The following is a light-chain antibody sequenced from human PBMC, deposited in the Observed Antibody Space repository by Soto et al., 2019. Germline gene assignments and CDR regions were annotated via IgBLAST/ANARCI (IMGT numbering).Light chain of an antibody. J-gene: IGKJ3*01. Sequence: IQLTQSPSSLSASVGDRVTITCRASQGISSYLAWYQQKTGRAPKLLIYGATTLQSGVPSRFSGSGSGTDFTLTISSLQPEDFATYYCQQLNTYPRTFGPGTKVDSK. CDR1: QGISSY. CDR3: QQLNTYPRT. V-gene: IGKV1-9*01. CDR2: GAT.